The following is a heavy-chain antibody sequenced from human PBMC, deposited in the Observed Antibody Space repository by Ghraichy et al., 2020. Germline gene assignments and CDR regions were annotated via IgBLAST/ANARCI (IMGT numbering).Heavy chain of an antibody. V-gene: IGHV3-48*02. CDR1: GFTLSNYN. Sequence: GGSLRLSCAASGFTLSNYNMNWVRQAPGKGLEWVSDISSGSTTIHYADSVKGRFTISRDYAKNSLYLQMNSLRDEDTAVYYCARDGGGFFDYWGQGTLVTVSS. CDR2: ISSGSTTI. CDR3: ARDGGGFFDY. J-gene: IGHJ4*02. D-gene: IGHD3-16*01.